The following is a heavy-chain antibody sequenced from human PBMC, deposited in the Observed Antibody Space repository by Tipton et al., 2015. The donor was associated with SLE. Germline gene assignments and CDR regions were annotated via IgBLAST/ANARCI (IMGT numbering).Heavy chain of an antibody. J-gene: IGHJ4*02. CDR3: ARGGAREPRGDY. Sequence: TLSLTCTVSGGSISSGAYYWNWIRQHPGKGLEWIGYISYSGSTYYNPSLKSRVTISVDTSKNQFSLKLSSVTAADTAVYYCARGGAREPRGDYWGQGTLVTVSS. D-gene: IGHD1-26*01. CDR2: ISYSGST. V-gene: IGHV4-31*03. CDR1: GGSISSGAYY.